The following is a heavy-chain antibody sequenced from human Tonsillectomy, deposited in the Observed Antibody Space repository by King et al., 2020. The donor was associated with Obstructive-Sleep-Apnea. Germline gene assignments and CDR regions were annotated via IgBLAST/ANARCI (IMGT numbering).Heavy chain of an antibody. J-gene: IGHJ4*02. Sequence: EVQLVESGGGLVQPGGSLRLSCAASEFTFSSYGMSWVRQAPGKGLEWVSLITGSGDRTYYADTVKGRFTISRDNSKNTLYLQMNSLRAEDPAVYFCAKVRWLRSSAPYDYWGQGTLVTVSS. D-gene: IGHD5-12*01. CDR1: EFTFSSYG. V-gene: IGHV3-23*04. CDR2: ITGSGDRT. CDR3: AKVRWLRSSAPYDY.